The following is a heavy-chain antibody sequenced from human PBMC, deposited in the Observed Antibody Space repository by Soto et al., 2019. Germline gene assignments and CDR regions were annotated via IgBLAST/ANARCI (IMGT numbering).Heavy chain of an antibody. CDR3: ARGNGHGGSSFDF. CDR2: VYYNGDT. Sequence: QVQLQESGPVLVKPSETLSLTCTVSGGSTHSYYWAWIRQPPGKGLEWMGYVYYNGDTNYNPSLKSRVTISVDASKNQFSLKRPSVTSAGAAVYYGARGNGHGGSSFDFWGQGTRVTVSS. D-gene: IGHD2-15*01. CDR1: GGSTHSYY. V-gene: IGHV4-59*01. J-gene: IGHJ4*02.